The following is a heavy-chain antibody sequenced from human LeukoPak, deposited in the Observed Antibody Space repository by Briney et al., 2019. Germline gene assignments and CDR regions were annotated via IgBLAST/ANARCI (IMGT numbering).Heavy chain of an antibody. V-gene: IGHV1-2*02. CDR3: ARGGFLYDVLTSYYSPYDY. CDR1: GYTFTGYY. CDR2: INPNSGGT. Sequence: ASVKVSCKASGYTFTGYYMNWVRQAPGQGLEWMGWINPNSGGTNYAQKFQGRVTMTRDTSISTAYMELSRLRSDDTAVYYCARGGFLYDVLTSYYSPYDYWGQGTLVTVSS. D-gene: IGHD3-9*01. J-gene: IGHJ4*02.